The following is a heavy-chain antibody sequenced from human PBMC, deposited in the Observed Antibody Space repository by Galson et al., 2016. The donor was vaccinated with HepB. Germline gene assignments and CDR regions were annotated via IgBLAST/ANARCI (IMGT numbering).Heavy chain of an antibody. Sequence: SLRLSCAASGFTFSSYGMHWVRQAPGKGLEWVALIWFDGINEYYADSVKGRFTISRDNSKNTLYLQMNSLRAEDTAVYYCARSTRGTGKYQRISLWYYGMDVWGQGTAVTVSS. V-gene: IGHV3-33*01. D-gene: IGHD2-2*01. CDR3: ARSTRGTGKYQRISLWYYGMDV. CDR2: IWFDGINE. CDR1: GFTFSSYG. J-gene: IGHJ6*02.